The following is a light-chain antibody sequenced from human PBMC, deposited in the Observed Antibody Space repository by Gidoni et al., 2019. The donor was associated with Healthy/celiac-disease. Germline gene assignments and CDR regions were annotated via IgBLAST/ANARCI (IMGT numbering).Light chain of an antibody. CDR3: QAYDSSLTGPVV. V-gene: IGLV1-40*01. CDR2: GNN. Sequence: QSVLTQPPSVSGAPGQRVTISCTAGSSNIGAGYDVPWYQLLPGTAPKLLISGNNNRPSGVPDRFSGSKSGTSASLAITGLQAEDEADYYCQAYDSSLTGPVVFGGGTKLTVL. CDR1: SSNIGAGYD. J-gene: IGLJ2*01.